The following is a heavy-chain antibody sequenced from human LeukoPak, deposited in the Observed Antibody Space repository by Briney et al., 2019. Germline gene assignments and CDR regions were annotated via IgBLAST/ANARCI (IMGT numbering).Heavy chain of an antibody. J-gene: IGHJ6*02. CDR2: ISAYNGNT. D-gene: IGHD3-10*01. CDR1: GYTFTSYG. Sequence: ASVKVSCKASGYTFTSYGISWVRQAPGQGLEWMGWISAYNGNTNYAQELQGRVTMTTDTSTSTAYMELRSLRSDDTAVYYCARVRGVIITDYYYYGMDVWGQGTTVTVSS. CDR3: ARVRGVIITDYYYYGMDV. V-gene: IGHV1-18*01.